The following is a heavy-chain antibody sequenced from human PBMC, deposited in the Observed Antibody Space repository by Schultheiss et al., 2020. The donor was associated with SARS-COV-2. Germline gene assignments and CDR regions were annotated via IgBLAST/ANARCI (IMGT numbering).Heavy chain of an antibody. V-gene: IGHV4-34*01. Sequence: SETLSLTCAVYGGSFSGYYWSWIRQPPGKGLEWIGEINHSGSTNYTPSLKSRVTMSVDTSKNQFSLKLSSVTAADTAVYYCARVLAAALKYYHYGMDVWGQGTTVTVSS. D-gene: IGHD6-13*01. CDR3: ARVLAAALKYYHYGMDV. J-gene: IGHJ6*02. CDR2: INHSGST. CDR1: GGSFSGYY.